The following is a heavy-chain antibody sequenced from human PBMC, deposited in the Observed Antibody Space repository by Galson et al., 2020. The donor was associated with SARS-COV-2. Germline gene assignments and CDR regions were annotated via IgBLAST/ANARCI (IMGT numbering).Heavy chain of an antibody. J-gene: IGHJ6*02. V-gene: IGHV3-74*01. D-gene: IGHD2-15*01. CDR2: IDSDGTVT. Sequence: GGSLRLSCAASGFTFSSYWMHWVRQAPGKGLLWVSRIDSDGTVTSYADSVKGRFTISRDNAKNTLYLQMNSLRAEDTSMYYCARGDSVVAATLYNYYNGVDVWGQGTTVTVSS. CDR3: ARGDSVVAATLYNYYNGVDV. CDR1: GFTFSSYW.